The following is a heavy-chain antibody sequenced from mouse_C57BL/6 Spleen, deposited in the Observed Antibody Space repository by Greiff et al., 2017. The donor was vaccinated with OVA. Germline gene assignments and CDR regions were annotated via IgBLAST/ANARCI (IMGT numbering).Heavy chain of an antibody. CDR2: IYPGDGDT. J-gene: IGHJ1*03. D-gene: IGHD2-5*01. CDR3: ARGGYYSNYVWYFDV. Sequence: QVQLKESGPELVKPGASVKISCKASGYAFSSSWMNWVKQRPGKGLEWIGRIYPGDGDTNYNGKFKGKATLTADKSSSTAYMQLSSLTSEDSAVYFCARGGYYSNYVWYFDVWGTGTTVTVSS. CDR1: GYAFSSSW. V-gene: IGHV1-82*01.